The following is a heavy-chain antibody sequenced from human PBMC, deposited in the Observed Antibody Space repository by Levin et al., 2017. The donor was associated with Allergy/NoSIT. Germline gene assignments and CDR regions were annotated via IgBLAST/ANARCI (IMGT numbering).Heavy chain of an antibody. Sequence: SETLSLTCAVYGGSFSGYYWSWIRQPPGKGLEWIGEINHSGSTNYNPSLKSRVTISVDTSKNQFSLKLSSVTAADTAVYYCARDIWFGELVDAFDIWGQGTMVTVSS. V-gene: IGHV4-34*01. CDR3: ARDIWFGELVDAFDI. J-gene: IGHJ3*02. D-gene: IGHD3-10*01. CDR2: INHSGST. CDR1: GGSFSGYY.